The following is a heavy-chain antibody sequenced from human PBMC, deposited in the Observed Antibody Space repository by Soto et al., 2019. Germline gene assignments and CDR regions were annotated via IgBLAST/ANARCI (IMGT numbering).Heavy chain of an antibody. Sequence: AETLSLTCTVSGGSISSSSYYWGWIRQPPGKGLEWIGSIYYSGSTYYNPSLKSRVTISVDTSKNQFSLKLSSVTAADTAVYYCARLYSGSYYEFDYWGQGTLVTVSS. CDR3: ARLYSGSYYEFDY. CDR1: GGSISSSSYY. J-gene: IGHJ4*02. V-gene: IGHV4-39*01. D-gene: IGHD1-26*01. CDR2: IYYSGST.